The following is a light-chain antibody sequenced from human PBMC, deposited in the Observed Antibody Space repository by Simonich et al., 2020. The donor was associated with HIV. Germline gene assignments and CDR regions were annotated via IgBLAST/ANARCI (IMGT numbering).Light chain of an antibody. CDR1: SSNIGSNT. CDR3: AAWDDSLNGWV. CDR2: NNN. J-gene: IGLJ3*02. V-gene: IGLV1-44*01. Sequence: QSVLPQPPSASGTPGQRVTIPCSGSSSNIGSNTVNGYQKLPGTAPKLLIYNNNQRPSVVPDRFSVSKSGTSASLAISGLQSEDEADYYCAAWDDSLNGWVFGGGTKLTVL.